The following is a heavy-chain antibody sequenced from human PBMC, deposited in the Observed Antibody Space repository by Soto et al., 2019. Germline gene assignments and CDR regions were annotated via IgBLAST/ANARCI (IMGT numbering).Heavy chain of an antibody. CDR3: ARRGSSSWYGY. D-gene: IGHD6-13*01. CDR2: IYYSGST. Sequence: QLQLQESGPGLVKPSETLSLTCTVSGGSISSINYYWGWIRQPPGKGLEWIGTIYYSGSTYYNPSLKSRVTISVDTSKNQFSLKLSSVTAADTAVYYCARRGSSSWYGYWGQGTLVTVSS. J-gene: IGHJ4*02. V-gene: IGHV4-39*01. CDR1: GGSISSINYY.